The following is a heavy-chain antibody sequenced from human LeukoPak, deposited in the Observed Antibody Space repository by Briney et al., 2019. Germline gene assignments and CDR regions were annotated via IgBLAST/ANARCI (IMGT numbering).Heavy chain of an antibody. Sequence: ASVKVSCMASGYTFTSYYMDCVRQDPGKGLESMVIINPSGGSTSYAQKFQGRVTMTRDMSTSTVYMELSSLRSEDTAVYYCARDLDSSSWYELGYYYYMDVWRKGTTVTVSS. CDR3: ARDLDSSSWYELGYYYYMDV. CDR1: GYTFTSYY. D-gene: IGHD6-13*01. J-gene: IGHJ6*03. V-gene: IGHV1-46*01. CDR2: INPSGGST.